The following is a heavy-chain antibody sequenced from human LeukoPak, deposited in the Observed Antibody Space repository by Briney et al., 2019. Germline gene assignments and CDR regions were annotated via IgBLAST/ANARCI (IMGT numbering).Heavy chain of an antibody. V-gene: IGHV3-7*03. CDR3: ARGQYTDGLSY. J-gene: IGHJ4*02. CDR2: IKPDGSEK. CDR1: GFTFSSYA. Sequence: HPGGSLRLSCAASGFTFSSYAMSWVRQAPGKGLEWVAIIKPDGSEKYCVDSVKGRFTISRDNAENSLFLQMNGLRPEDTAVFYCARGQYTDGLSYWGQGTLVTVSS. D-gene: IGHD5-24*01.